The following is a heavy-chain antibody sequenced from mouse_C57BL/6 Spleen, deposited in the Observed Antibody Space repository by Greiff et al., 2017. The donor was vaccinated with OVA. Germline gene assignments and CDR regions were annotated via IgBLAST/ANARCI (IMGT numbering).Heavy chain of an antibody. CDR2: IYPGDGDT. V-gene: IGHV1-82*01. CDR1: GYAFSSSW. Sequence: VQLQQSGPELVKPGASVKISCKASGYAFSSSWMNWVKQRPGKGLEWIGRIYPGDGDTNYNVKFKGKATLTADKASSTAYMQLSSLTSEDSAVYFCARSKTAQATIAYWGQGTLVTVSA. D-gene: IGHD3-2*02. CDR3: ARSKTAQATIAY. J-gene: IGHJ3*01.